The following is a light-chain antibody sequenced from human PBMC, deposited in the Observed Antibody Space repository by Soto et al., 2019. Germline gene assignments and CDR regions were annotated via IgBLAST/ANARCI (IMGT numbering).Light chain of an antibody. V-gene: IGKV3-15*01. Sequence: EIVMTQSPATLSVSPGETATLSCRASQSVGSAVAWYQHKPGQAPRLLIVAASIRATGVPGRFSGGGSGTEFTLTICSLQSEDFAVYYCQQYKNWPPLTCGGETTVEIK. J-gene: IGKJ4*01. CDR1: QSVGSA. CDR3: QQYKNWPPLT. CDR2: AAS.